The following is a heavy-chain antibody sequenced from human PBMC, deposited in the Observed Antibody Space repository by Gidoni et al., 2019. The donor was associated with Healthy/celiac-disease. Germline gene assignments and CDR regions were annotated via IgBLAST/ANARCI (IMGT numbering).Heavy chain of an antibody. J-gene: IGHJ5*02. V-gene: IGHV4-59*08. CDR2: IYYSGST. D-gene: IGHD3-10*01. Sequence: QVQLQESGSGLVKPSETLSLTCTVSGGSISRSYWSWIRQPPGKGLEWIGYIYYSGSTNYNPSLKSRVTISVDTSKNQFSLKLSSVTAADTAVYYCARQHGSGSYYYGGNWFDPWGQGTLVTVSS. CDR1: GGSISRSY. CDR3: ARQHGSGSYYYGGNWFDP.